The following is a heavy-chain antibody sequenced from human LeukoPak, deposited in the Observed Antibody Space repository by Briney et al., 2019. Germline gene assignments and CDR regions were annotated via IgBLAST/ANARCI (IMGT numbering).Heavy chain of an antibody. CDR3: ARMIRQQLLYYFDY. Sequence: SETLSLTCAVYGGSFSGYYWSWIRQPPGKGLEWIGEINHSGSTNYNPSLKSRVTISVDTSKNQFSLKLSSVTAADTAVYYCARMIRQQLLYYFDYWGQGILVTVSS. CDR2: INHSGST. D-gene: IGHD6-13*01. V-gene: IGHV4-34*01. CDR1: GGSFSGYY. J-gene: IGHJ4*02.